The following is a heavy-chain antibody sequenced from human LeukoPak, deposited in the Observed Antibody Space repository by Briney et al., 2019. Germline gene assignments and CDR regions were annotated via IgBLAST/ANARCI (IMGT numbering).Heavy chain of an antibody. D-gene: IGHD3-10*01. CDR3: ARQWFGESYFDY. CDR1: GGSIRSSSYY. J-gene: IGHJ4*02. Sequence: PSETLSLTCTVSGGSIRSSSYYWGWIRQPPGKGLEWIGSIYYSGSTYYNPSLKSRVTISVDTSKNQFSLKLSSVTAADTAVYYCARQWFGESYFDYWGQGTLVTVPS. V-gene: IGHV4-39*01. CDR2: IYYSGST.